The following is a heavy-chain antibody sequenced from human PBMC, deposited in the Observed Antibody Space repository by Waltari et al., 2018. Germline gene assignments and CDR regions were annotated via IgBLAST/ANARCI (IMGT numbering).Heavy chain of an antibody. CDR1: GFTLSGYW. CDR3: ARDRGWNTFDY. V-gene: IGHV3-7*04. D-gene: IGHD6-19*01. J-gene: IGHJ4*02. CDR2: IKEDGSQT. Sequence: EVQLVESGGNLVQLGGYLRLSCAAYGFTLSGYWITWVRQAPGRGLEWVANIKEDGSQTYYVDSVKGRFTISRDNAKNSLYLQMNSLRAEDTGLYYCARDRGWNTFDYWGQGTLVTVSS.